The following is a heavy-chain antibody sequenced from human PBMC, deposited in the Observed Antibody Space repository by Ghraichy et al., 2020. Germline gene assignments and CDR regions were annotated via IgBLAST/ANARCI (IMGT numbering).Heavy chain of an antibody. CDR3: AKEISYTGDDLYFDS. CDR2: ITWDGGNK. Sequence: GGSLRLSCTASGFTFDDYTMHWVRQPPGKGLEWVSLITWDGGNKYYGDSVRGRFTISRDNRRNSLYLQMNNLRPEDTAFYYCAKEISYTGDDLYFDSWGRGTLVTVSS. CDR1: GFTFDDYT. J-gene: IGHJ4*02. D-gene: IGHD7-27*01. V-gene: IGHV3-43*01.